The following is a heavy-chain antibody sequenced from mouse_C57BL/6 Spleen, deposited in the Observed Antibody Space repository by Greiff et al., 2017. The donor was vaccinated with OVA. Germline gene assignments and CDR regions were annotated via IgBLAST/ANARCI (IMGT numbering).Heavy chain of an antibody. CDR2: IRLKSDNYAT. D-gene: IGHD2-3*01. J-gene: IGHJ3*01. CDR3: TEDTDGYLAC. Sequence: EVKLVESGGGLVQPGGSMKLSCVASGFTFSNYWMNWVRRSPEKGLEWVAQIRLKSDNYATHYAVSVKGRFTISRDDSKGRVYLQRNNLRAEDTGIYYCTEDTDGYLACWGQGTLVTVSA. CDR1: GFTFSNYW. V-gene: IGHV6-3*01.